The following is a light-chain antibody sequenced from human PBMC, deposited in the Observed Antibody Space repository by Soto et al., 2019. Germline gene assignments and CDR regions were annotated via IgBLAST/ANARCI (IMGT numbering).Light chain of an antibody. CDR1: HRVSSY. CDR2: DTS. J-gene: IGKJ4*01. CDR3: KQRDHWQWT. Sequence: EISLTQAPATLSLSPGVRATLSCRASHRVSSYLAWYQQKPCRAPRLLIYDTSKRATGIPARFSGSGSGTDFTLTISSLEPEDFAVYYCKQRDHWQWTFGGGTKVEIK. V-gene: IGKV3D-11*02.